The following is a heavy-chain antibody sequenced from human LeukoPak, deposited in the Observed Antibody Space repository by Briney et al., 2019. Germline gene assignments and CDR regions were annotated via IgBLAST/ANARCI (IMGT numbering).Heavy chain of an antibody. CDR3: ARQAGWRRGVLVVVPAASLDY. V-gene: IGHV4-38-2*01. CDR2: IYLSGST. D-gene: IGHD2-2*01. J-gene: IGHJ4*02. Sequence: PSETLSLTCAVSGYSISSGYYWGWIRQPPGKGLEWIGSIYLSGSTYYNPSLKSRVTISVDTSKNQFSLKLSSVTAADTAVYYCARQAGWRRGVLVVVPAASLDYWGQGTLVTVSS. CDR1: GYSISSGYY.